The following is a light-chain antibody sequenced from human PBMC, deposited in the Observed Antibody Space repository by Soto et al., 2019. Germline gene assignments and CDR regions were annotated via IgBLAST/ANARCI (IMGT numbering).Light chain of an antibody. CDR2: GAS. V-gene: IGKV3D-15*01. CDR1: HHVATN. CDR3: QQYTARPPWT. Sequence: EIVMTQSPVTLSVSPGERAILSCRASHHVATNLAWYQQKPGQAPRLHIYGASTRATVISARFSGSRSGTEFPLTISSLQSDDFAVYYCQQYTARPPWTSGQGTKV. J-gene: IGKJ1*01.